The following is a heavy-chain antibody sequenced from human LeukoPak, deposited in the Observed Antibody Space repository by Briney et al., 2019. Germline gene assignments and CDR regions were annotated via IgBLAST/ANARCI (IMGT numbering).Heavy chain of an antibody. D-gene: IGHD3-10*01. CDR1: GFTFSSYS. CDR3: ARVIRSGSYRYMDV. J-gene: IGHJ6*03. V-gene: IGHV3-21*01. Sequence: GGSLKLSCAASGFTFSSYSMNWVRQAPGKGLEWVSSISSSSSYIYYADSVKGRFTISRDNAKNSLYLQMNSLRAEDTAVYYCARVIRSGSYRYMDVWGKGTTVTVSS. CDR2: ISSSSSYI.